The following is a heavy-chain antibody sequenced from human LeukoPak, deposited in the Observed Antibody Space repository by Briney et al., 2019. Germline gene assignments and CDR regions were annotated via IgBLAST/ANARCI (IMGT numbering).Heavy chain of an antibody. J-gene: IGHJ4*02. CDR2: ITGSGDTT. Sequence: GASLRLSCAASVFIFRHYAMSWVRQAPGKGLEWVSAITGSGDTTYYADSVKGRFTISRDNSKNTLYVEMNTLRAEDTAVYYCAKRGDYDILTGYYVSDFWGQGTLVTVSS. CDR3: AKRGDYDILTGYYVSDF. D-gene: IGHD3-9*01. V-gene: IGHV3-23*01. CDR1: VFIFRHYA.